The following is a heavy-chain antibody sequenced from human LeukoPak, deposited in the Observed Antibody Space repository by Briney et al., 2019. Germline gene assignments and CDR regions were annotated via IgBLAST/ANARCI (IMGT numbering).Heavy chain of an antibody. V-gene: IGHV3-30*04. D-gene: IGHD3-10*01. Sequence: GGSLRLSCAASGFAFSSYAMHWVRQAPGKGLEWVAIISYDGITEDYSDSVKGRFSISRDNFKNTLYLQMNSLRAEDTAVFYCAKDGSKELLFRRSGRYMDVWGKGTTVTISS. CDR1: GFAFSSYA. J-gene: IGHJ6*03. CDR3: AKDGSKELLFRRSGRYMDV. CDR2: ISYDGITE.